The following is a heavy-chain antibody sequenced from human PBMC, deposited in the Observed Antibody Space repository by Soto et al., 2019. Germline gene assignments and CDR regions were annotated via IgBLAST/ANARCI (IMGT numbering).Heavy chain of an antibody. CDR3: ARYSPTRNDAFDI. Sequence: SQTLSLTFAMSGESVSSNSAAWNWIRPSPSRGLEWLGRTYYRSKWYNDYAVSVKSRITINPDTSKNQFSLQLNSVTPEDTAVYYCARYSPTRNDAFDIWGQGTMVTVS. CDR1: GESVSSNSAA. D-gene: IGHD2-21*01. J-gene: IGHJ3*02. V-gene: IGHV6-1*01. CDR2: TYYRSKWYN.